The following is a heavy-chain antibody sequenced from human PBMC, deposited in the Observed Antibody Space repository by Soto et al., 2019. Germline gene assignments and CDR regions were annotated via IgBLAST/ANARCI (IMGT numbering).Heavy chain of an antibody. CDR3: ARVQHPAYFDY. CDR2: IGTYNGDT. CDR1: GYTFAIYG. Sequence: GASVKVSCKTSGYTFAIYGINWVRQAPGQGLQWMGWIGTYNGDTHYAQTLQGRVTVTTDTSTSTAYMELRSLSSVTPEDTAVYYCARVQHPAYFDYWGQGTPVTVSS. J-gene: IGHJ4*02. V-gene: IGHV1-18*01.